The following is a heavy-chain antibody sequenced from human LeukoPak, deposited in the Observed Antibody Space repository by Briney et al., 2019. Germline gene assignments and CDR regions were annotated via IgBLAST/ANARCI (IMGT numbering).Heavy chain of an antibody. CDR2: ISGSGTST. V-gene: IGHV3-23*01. J-gene: IGHJ4*02. CDR3: AKVRDSSGSDY. D-gene: IGHD6-19*01. Sequence: GGSLRLSCAASGFTFSSYAMTWVRQAPGKGLEWVSFISGSGTSTYYTDSVKGRFTLSRANTTNTLYLQMNSLRAEDTAVYYCAKVRDSSGSDYWGQGTLVTVSS. CDR1: GFTFSSYA.